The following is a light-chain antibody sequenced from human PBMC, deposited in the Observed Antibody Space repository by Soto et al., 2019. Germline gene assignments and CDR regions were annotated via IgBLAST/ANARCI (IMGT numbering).Light chain of an antibody. CDR1: SSDVGGYNY. CDR3: SSYTSSSTLYV. Sequence: QSVLTQPASVSGSPGQSITISCTGTSSDVGGYNYVSWYQQHPGKAPKLMIYDVSNRPSGVSNRFSGSKSGNTASLTFSGLQAEDEADYYCSSYTSSSTLYVFGTGP. CDR2: DVS. V-gene: IGLV2-14*01. J-gene: IGLJ1*01.